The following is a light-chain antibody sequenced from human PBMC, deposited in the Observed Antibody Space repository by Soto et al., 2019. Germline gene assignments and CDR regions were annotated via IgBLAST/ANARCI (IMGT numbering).Light chain of an antibody. V-gene: IGKV1-5*01. CDR1: QNINRW. J-gene: IGKJ2*01. Sequence: DIQMTQSPSTLSASVGDRVTITCRASQNINRWLAWYQQKPGKAPKVLIYDASSLESGVPSRFSGSGTGTELTLTISSLQPDDVATYYCQQYNSPATFGQGTKLEIK. CDR3: QQYNSPAT. CDR2: DAS.